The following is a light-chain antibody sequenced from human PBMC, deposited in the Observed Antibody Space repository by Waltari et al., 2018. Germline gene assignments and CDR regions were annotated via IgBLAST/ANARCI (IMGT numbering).Light chain of an antibody. CDR3: QQYDKWYPRT. V-gene: IGKV3-15*01. J-gene: IGKJ1*01. Sequence: ETVMTQSPATLSVSPGERATLSCRASQSVSSNLAWYQPKPGQAPRLLIYGASTRATGIPARFSGSGSGTEFTLTISSLQSDDVAVYYCQQYDKWYPRTFGQGTKVEFK. CDR2: GAS. CDR1: QSVSSN.